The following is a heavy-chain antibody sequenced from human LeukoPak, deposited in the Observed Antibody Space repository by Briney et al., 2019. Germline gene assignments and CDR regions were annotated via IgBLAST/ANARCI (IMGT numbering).Heavy chain of an antibody. V-gene: IGHV4-61*02. CDR3: ARAEDTATYFDY. Sequence: SETLSLTCTVSGGSISSGTYYWSWIRQPAGKGLEWIGRIYTSGSTNYNPSLKSRVTISVDRSKNQFSLKLSSVTAADTAVYYCARAEDTATYFDYWGQGTLVTVSS. J-gene: IGHJ4*02. CDR2: IYTSGST. CDR1: GGSISSGTYY. D-gene: IGHD5-18*01.